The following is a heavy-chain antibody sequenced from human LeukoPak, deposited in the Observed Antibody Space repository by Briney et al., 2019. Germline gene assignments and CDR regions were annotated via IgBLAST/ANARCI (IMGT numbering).Heavy chain of an antibody. CDR3: ARISLDAFDI. J-gene: IGHJ3*02. V-gene: IGHV3-7*04. Sequence: GGSLRLSCAXXGFTFXXXXXXXXXXXXXXXLEWVXNIKQDGSEXXXVDXXKGRFTXXXXXAKNSLYLQMNSLRAEDTAVYYCARISLDAFDIWGQGTMVTVSS. CDR2: IKQDGSEX. CDR1: GFTFXXXX.